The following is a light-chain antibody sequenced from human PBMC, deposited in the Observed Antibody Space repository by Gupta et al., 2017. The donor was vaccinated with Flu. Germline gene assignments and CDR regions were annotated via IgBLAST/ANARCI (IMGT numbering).Light chain of an antibody. CDR2: TLS. Sequence: DIVMTQTPFFLPVTPGEPASISCRASQSLVDSDDGTTSLDWYLQRPGQSPQLLIYTLSYRASGVPDRFSGNGSGTDFTLKISGVEAEDVGVYYCRQRIPFPLTFGGGTKVVIK. J-gene: IGKJ4*01. V-gene: IGKV2-40*01. CDR1: QSLVDSDDGTTS. CDR3: RQRIPFPLT.